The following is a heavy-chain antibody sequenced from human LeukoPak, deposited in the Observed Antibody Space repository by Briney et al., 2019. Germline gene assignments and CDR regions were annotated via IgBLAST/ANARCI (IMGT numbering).Heavy chain of an antibody. V-gene: IGHV4-59*01. CDR3: ARVPFTSSWYFDY. CDR1: GASISSFY. Sequence: SETLSLTCTVSGASISSFYWSWIRQPPGKGLEWIGYIYSIGGTNYNPSLKSRVTMSVDTSKNHFSLELNSVTAADTAVYFCARVPFTSSWYFDYWGQGILVTVSS. D-gene: IGHD6-13*01. J-gene: IGHJ4*02. CDR2: IYSIGGT.